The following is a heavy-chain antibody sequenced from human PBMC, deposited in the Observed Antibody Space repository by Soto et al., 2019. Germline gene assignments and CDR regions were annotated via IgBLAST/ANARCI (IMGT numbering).Heavy chain of an antibody. CDR2: IEWDGATT. V-gene: IGHV3-43*01. CDR3: AKAFRGGDALAF. D-gene: IGHD4-17*01. CDR1: GFSFEDYS. Sequence: VRLVESGGVVVQPGGSLRLSCAASGFSFEDYSMHWVRQAPGKGLEWVSLIEWDGATTSYADSVKGRFTISRDNHTAGRRLQLNSLRTEDTAMYYCAKAFRGGDALAFWGQGAVVTVS. J-gene: IGHJ3*01.